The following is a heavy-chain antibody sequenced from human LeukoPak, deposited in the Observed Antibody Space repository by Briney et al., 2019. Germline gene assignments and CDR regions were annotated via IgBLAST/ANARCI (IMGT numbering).Heavy chain of an antibody. Sequence: GASVKVSCKASGYTFTSYDINWVRQATGQGLEWMGWMNSNSGNTGYAQKFHGRVTMTRNTSISTAYMELSSLRSEDTAVYYCARKGNIVVVPAAPSYYYGMDVWGQGTTVTVSS. CDR1: GYTFTSYD. D-gene: IGHD2-2*01. CDR3: ARKGNIVVVPAAPSYYYGMDV. CDR2: MNSNSGNT. J-gene: IGHJ6*02. V-gene: IGHV1-8*01.